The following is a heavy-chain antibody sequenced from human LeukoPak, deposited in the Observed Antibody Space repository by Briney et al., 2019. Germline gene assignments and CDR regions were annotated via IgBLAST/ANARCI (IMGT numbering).Heavy chain of an antibody. CDR3: AREIYPLDYYDSSGYYY. CDR1: GYTFTGYY. J-gene: IGHJ4*02. Sequence: GASVKVSCKASGYTFTGYYMHWVRQAPGQGLEWMGWINPNSGGTNYAQKFQGRVTMTRDTSISTAYMELSRLRSDDTAVYYCAREIYPLDYYDSSGYYYRGQGTLVTVSS. V-gene: IGHV1-2*02. CDR2: INPNSGGT. D-gene: IGHD3-22*01.